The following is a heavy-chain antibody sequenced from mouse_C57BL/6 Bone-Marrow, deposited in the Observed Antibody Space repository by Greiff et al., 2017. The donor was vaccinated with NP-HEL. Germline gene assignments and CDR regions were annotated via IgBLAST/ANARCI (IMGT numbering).Heavy chain of an antibody. J-gene: IGHJ3*01. V-gene: IGHV1-63*01. D-gene: IGHD1-1*01. CDR2: IYPGGGYT. CDR1: GYTFTNYW. Sequence: VQVVESGAELVRPGTSVKMSCKASGYTFTNYWIGWAKQRPGHGLEWIGDIYPGGGYTNYNEKFKGKATLTADKSSSTAYMQFSSLTSEDSAIYYCAMDYYGSTWFAYWGQGTLVTVSA. CDR3: AMDYYGSTWFAY.